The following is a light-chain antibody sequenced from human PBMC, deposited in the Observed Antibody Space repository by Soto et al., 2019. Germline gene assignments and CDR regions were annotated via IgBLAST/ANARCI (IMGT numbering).Light chain of an antibody. CDR3: QQYNSFPT. V-gene: IGKV1-5*03. CDR1: QSISSW. CDR2: KAS. Sequence: DIQMTQSPSTLSSSVGDRVTITCRASQSISSWLAWYQQKPAKAPKLLIFKASSLESRVPSRISGSGSGTEFTLTISSLQPDDFATYYCQQYNSFPTFGQGTKVEIK. J-gene: IGKJ1*01.